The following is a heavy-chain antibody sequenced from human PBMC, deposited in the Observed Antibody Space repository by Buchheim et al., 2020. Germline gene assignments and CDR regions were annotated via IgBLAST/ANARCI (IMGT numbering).Heavy chain of an antibody. V-gene: IGHV3-74*01. CDR2: INSDGSST. CDR3: ARDPLLNGGTLDY. J-gene: IGHJ4*02. Sequence: VQLVESGGGLVQPGGSLRLSCAASGFTFSDLWMHWVRQTPGKVLMWVSRINSDGSSTIYGESVKGRFTVSRDNAKNALYLKMNSLRAEDTGVYYCARDPLLNGGTLDYWGQGT. CDR1: GFTFSDLW. D-gene: IGHD1-1*01.